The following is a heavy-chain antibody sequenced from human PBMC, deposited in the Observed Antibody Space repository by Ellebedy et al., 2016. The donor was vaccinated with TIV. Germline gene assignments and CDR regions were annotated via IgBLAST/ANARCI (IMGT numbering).Heavy chain of an antibody. CDR2: IYHSGSA. V-gene: IGHV4-38-2*02. Sequence: MPSETLSLTCTVSGYSISSGYSWGWIRQPPGKGLEWIGTIYHSGSAYYNPSLKSRVTISIGTSKNQFSLRLSSVTAADTAVYYCARSWAATYYFDYWGQGTLVTVSS. CDR1: GYSISSGYS. CDR3: ARSWAATYYFDY. D-gene: IGHD2-15*01. J-gene: IGHJ4*02.